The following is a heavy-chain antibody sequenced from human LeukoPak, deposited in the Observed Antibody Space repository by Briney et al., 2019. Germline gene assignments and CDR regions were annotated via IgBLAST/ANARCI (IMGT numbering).Heavy chain of an antibody. V-gene: IGHV1-2*02. CDR1: GYTFTGYY. CDR3: ARATAFLLWFGELMGAFDI. Sequence: ASVKVPCKASGYTFTGYYMHWVRQAPGQGLEWMGWINPNSGGTNYAQKFQSRVTMTRDTSISTAYMELSRLRSDDTAVYYCARATAFLLWFGELMGAFDIWGQGTMVTVSS. CDR2: INPNSGGT. J-gene: IGHJ3*02. D-gene: IGHD3-10*01.